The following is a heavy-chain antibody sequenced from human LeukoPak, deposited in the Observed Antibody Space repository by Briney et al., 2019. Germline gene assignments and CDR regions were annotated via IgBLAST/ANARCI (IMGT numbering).Heavy chain of an antibody. D-gene: IGHD3-9*01. V-gene: IGHV1-46*01. CDR1: GYTFTRYY. CDR2: INPSGAGA. CDR3: ARESGLGYFEAALWGAFDI. Sequence: ASVKVSCKASGYTFTRYYMHWVRQAPGQGLEWMGIINPSGAGATYAQNFQGRVTMTRDTSTSTVYMDLSSLRSEDTAVYYCARESGLGYFEAALWGAFDIWGQGTMVTVSS. J-gene: IGHJ3*02.